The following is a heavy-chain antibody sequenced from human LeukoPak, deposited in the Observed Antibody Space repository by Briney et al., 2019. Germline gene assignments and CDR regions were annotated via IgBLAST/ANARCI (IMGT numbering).Heavy chain of an antibody. J-gene: IGHJ4*02. D-gene: IGHD2-2*01. CDR2: ISSSSSYI. CDR1: GFTFSSYS. V-gene: IGHV3-21*01. Sequence: GGSLRLSCAASGFTFSSYSMNWVRQAPGKGLEWVSSISSSSSYIYYADSVKGRFTISRDNAKNSLYLQMNSLRAEDTAVYYCAKDRLGVVPAAMEIDYWGQGTLVTVSS. CDR3: AKDRLGVVPAAMEIDY.